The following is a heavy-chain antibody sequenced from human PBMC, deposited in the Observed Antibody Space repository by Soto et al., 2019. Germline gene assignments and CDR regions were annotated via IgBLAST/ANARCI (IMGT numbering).Heavy chain of an antibody. CDR1: GFTFDDYA. J-gene: IGHJ4*02. V-gene: IGHV3-9*01. CDR2: IIWNSAYI. D-gene: IGHD7-27*01. Sequence: GGSLRLSCAVSGFTFDDYAMHWVRQAPGKGLEWVAGIIWNSAYIVYADSVKGRFTISRDNAKNSLHLQMDSLRAEDTALYYCVKDSKVSGVRQGLDFWGRGTLVTASS. CDR3: VKDSKVSGVRQGLDF.